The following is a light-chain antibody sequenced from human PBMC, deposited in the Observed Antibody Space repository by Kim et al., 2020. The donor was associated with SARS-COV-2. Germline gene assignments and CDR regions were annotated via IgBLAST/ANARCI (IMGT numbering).Light chain of an antibody. J-gene: IGLJ2*01. CDR3: QVWDSSTAVV. CDR1: NIGSKN. V-gene: IGLV3-9*01. Sequence: SYELTQPLSVSVALGQTARITCGGNNIGSKNVHWYHQKPGQAPVLVMYSNINRPSGIPERFSGSNSGNTATLTISRAQAGDEADYYCQVWDSSTAVVFGG. CDR2: SNI.